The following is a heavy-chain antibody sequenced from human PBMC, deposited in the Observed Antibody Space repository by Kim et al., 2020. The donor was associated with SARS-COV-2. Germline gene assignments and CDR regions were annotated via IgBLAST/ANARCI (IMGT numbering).Heavy chain of an antibody. Sequence: DGSKAYHGDAVRGRFTISRDNAKNSLYLQMNNLRVDDTAVYYCTMCCGLDYWGQGALVTVSS. V-gene: IGHV3-7*03. J-gene: IGHJ4*02. D-gene: IGHD6-25*01. CDR2: DGSKA. CDR3: TMCCGLDY.